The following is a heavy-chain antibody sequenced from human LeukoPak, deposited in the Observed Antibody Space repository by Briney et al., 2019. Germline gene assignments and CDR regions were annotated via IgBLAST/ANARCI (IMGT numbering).Heavy chain of an antibody. Sequence: PGGSLRHSCAASGFTFSSYAMHWVRQAPGKGLEWVAVISYVGSNKYYADSVKGRFTISRDNSKNTLYLQMNSLRAEDTAVYYCASPTGNLGYCSSTSCYESAFDIWGQGTMVTVSS. V-gene: IGHV3-30*04. CDR2: ISYVGSNK. J-gene: IGHJ3*02. D-gene: IGHD2-2*01. CDR1: GFTFSSYA. CDR3: ASPTGNLGYCSSTSCYESAFDI.